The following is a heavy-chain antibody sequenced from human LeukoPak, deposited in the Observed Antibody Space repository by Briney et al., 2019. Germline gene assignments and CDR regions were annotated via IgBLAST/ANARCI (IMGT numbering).Heavy chain of an antibody. CDR2: INPNSGGT. CDR1: GGTFSSYA. Sequence: ASVKVSCKASGGTFSSYAISWMRQAPGQGLEWMGWINPNSGGTNYAQKFQGRVTMTRDTSISTAYMELSRLRSDDTAVYYCARDPIAVAGNINWFDPWGQGTLVTVSS. CDR3: ARDPIAVAGNINWFDP. J-gene: IGHJ5*02. V-gene: IGHV1-2*02. D-gene: IGHD6-19*01.